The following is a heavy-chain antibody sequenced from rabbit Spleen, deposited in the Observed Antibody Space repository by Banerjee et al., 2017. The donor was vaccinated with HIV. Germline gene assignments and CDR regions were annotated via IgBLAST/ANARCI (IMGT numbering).Heavy chain of an antibody. D-gene: IGHD1-1*01. Sequence: QEQLEESGGGLVKPGGSLTLTCEASGFSFSDRDVMCWVRQAPGKGLEWIACINTATAKGVYASWAKGRFATSKTSSTTVTLQMTSLTAADTATYFCARDLVGVIGWNFILWGPGTLVTVS. CDR3: ARDLVGVIGWNFIL. CDR1: GFSFSDRDV. J-gene: IGHJ4*01. V-gene: IGHV1S45*01. CDR2: INTATAKG.